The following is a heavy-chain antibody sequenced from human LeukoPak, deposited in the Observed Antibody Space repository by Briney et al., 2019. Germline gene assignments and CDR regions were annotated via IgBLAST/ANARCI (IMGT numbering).Heavy chain of an antibody. D-gene: IGHD3-10*01. CDR1: GFTFSSYS. CDR2: ITGNGGKT. CDR3: VRDDTYYYASGSPPA. V-gene: IGHV3-64D*09. Sequence: GGSLRLSCAASGFTFSSYSMNWVRQAPGKGLESVSTITGNGGKTYYADSLEGRFTISRDNSKNTLFLQMTSLRTEDTAVYYCVRDDTYYYASGSPPAWGQGTLVIVSS. J-gene: IGHJ5*02.